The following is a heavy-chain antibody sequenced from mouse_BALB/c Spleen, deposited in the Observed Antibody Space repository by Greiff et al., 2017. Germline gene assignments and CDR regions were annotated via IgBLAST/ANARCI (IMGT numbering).Heavy chain of an antibody. V-gene: IGHV3-6*02. Sequence: EVKLMESGPGLVKPSQSLSLTCSVTGYSITSGYYWNWIRQFPGNKLEWMGYISYDGSNNYNPSLKNRISITRDTSKNQFFLKLNSVTTEDTATYYCARRGDYDDAMDYWGQGTSVTVSS. J-gene: IGHJ4*01. D-gene: IGHD2-4*01. CDR1: GYSITSGYY. CDR2: ISYDGSN. CDR3: ARRGDYDDAMDY.